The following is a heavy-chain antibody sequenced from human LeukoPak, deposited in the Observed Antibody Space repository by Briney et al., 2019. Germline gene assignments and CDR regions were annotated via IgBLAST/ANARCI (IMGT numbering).Heavy chain of an antibody. CDR2: IYPGDSDT. Sequence: GESLKISCKGSGYSFTSYWIGWVRQMPGKGLEWVGIIYPGDSDTRYSPSFQGQVTISADKSISTAYLQWSSLKASETAMYYCARGGGFNQLRGCYFDYWGQGTLVTVSS. D-gene: IGHD2-2*01. CDR1: GYSFTSYW. V-gene: IGHV5-51*01. J-gene: IGHJ4*02. CDR3: ARGGGFNQLRGCYFDY.